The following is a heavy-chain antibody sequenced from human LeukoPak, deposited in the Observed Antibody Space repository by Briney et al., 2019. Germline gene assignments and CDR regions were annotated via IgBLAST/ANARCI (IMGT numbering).Heavy chain of an antibody. CDR1: GFTFSSYS. CDR2: ISSSSSTI. V-gene: IGHV3-48*04. Sequence: GGSLRLSCAASGFTFSSYSMNWVRQAPGKGLEWVSYISSSSSTIYYADSVKGRFTISRDNAKNSLYLQMNSLRAEDTAVYYCARDRVYGSGSYYNAFDYWGQGTLVTVSS. CDR3: ARDRVYGSGSYYNAFDY. D-gene: IGHD3-10*01. J-gene: IGHJ4*02.